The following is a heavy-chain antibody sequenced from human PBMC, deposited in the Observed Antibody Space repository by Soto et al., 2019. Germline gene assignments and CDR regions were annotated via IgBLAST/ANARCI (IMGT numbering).Heavy chain of an antibody. Sequence: ASGKVSCKASGYTFTGYYMHWVRQAPGQGLEWMGWINPNSGGTNYAQKFQGWVTMTRDTSISTAYMELSRLRSDDTAVYYCARGGSLWFGELSAYYYGMDVWGQGTTVTVSS. J-gene: IGHJ6*02. D-gene: IGHD3-10*01. CDR3: ARGGSLWFGELSAYYYGMDV. CDR2: INPNSGGT. V-gene: IGHV1-2*04. CDR1: GYTFTGYY.